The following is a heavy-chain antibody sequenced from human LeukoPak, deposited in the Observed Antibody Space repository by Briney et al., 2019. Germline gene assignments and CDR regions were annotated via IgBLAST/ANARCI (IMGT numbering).Heavy chain of an antibody. Sequence: SETLSLTCAVSGGSFSGYYWSWIRQPPGKGLEWIGEINHSGSTNYNPSLKSRVTISVDTSKNQFSLKLSSVTAADTAVYYCARGLYYDILTGYSGYFDPWGQGTLVTVSS. J-gene: IGHJ5*02. CDR3: ARGLYYDILTGYSGYFDP. D-gene: IGHD3-9*01. CDR2: INHSGST. V-gene: IGHV4-34*01. CDR1: GGSFSGYY.